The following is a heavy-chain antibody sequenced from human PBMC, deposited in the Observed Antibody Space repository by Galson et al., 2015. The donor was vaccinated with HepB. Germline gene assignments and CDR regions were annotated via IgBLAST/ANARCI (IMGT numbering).Heavy chain of an antibody. CDR2: ISSSSNTI. V-gene: IGHV3-48*01. CDR1: GFTFSSYS. D-gene: IGHD2-21*02. J-gene: IGHJ5*02. CDR3: ARESYCGGDCYGLGRGFDP. Sequence: SLRLSCAASGFTFSSYSMNWVRQAPGKGLEWVSYISSSSNTIYYADSVKGRFTISRDNAKNSLYLQMNSLRAEDTAVYYCARESYCGGDCYGLGRGFDPWGQGTLVTVSS.